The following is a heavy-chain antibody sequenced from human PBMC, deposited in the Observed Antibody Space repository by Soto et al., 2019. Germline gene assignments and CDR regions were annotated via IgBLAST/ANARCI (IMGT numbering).Heavy chain of an antibody. J-gene: IGHJ4*02. CDR2: ISSSSAYI. CDR1: GFTFGSFT. D-gene: IGHD3-16*01. V-gene: IGHV3-21*06. Sequence: EVHLVEAGGGLVKPGESLTLSCEASGFTFGSFTLNWVRQAPGKGLEWVSSISSSSAYIYYAESVKGRFTISRDNARSTLYLQMNSLRLDDTAVYFCARDGLTFGGDWGQGTLVAVSS. CDR3: ARDGLTFGGD.